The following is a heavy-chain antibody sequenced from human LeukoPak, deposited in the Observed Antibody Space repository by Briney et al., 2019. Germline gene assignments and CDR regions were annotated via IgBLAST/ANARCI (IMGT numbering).Heavy chain of an antibody. V-gene: IGHV3-33*06. CDR2: IWYDGSNK. D-gene: IGHD3-3*01. Sequence: PGRSLTLSCAASRFTFSSYGMHWLRQAPGKGLEWVAVIWYDGSNKYYADSVKGRFTISRDNSKNTLYLQMNSLRAEDTAVYYCAKGDYDYGGFDPWGQGTLVTVSS. J-gene: IGHJ5*02. CDR3: AKGDYDYGGFDP. CDR1: RFTFSSYG.